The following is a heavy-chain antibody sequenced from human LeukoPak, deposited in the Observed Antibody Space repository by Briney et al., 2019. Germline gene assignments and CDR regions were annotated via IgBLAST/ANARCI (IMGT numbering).Heavy chain of an antibody. CDR1: GFTFNSYA. Sequence: GGSLRLSCAASGFTFNSYAMSRVRQAPGKGLEWISAISGSGGSTYYADSVKGRFTISRDNSKSTLYLQMNSLRAEDTAVYYCAKDASGVAVAGTFDYWGQGTLVTVSS. J-gene: IGHJ4*02. CDR3: AKDASGVAVAGTFDY. CDR2: ISGSGGST. D-gene: IGHD6-19*01. V-gene: IGHV3-23*01.